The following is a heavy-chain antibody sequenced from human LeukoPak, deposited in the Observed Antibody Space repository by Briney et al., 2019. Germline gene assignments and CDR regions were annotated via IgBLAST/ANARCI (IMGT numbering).Heavy chain of an antibody. J-gene: IGHJ5*02. CDR1: GFTFSSYD. Sequence: GGSLRLSCAASGFTFSSYDMHWVRQATGKGLEWVSAIGTAGDTYYPGSVKGRFTISRENAKNSLYLQMNSLRAGDTAVYYCAKLSRRITIFGVASPLEPWGQGTLVTVSS. D-gene: IGHD3-3*01. V-gene: IGHV3-13*01. CDR3: AKLSRRITIFGVASPLEP. CDR2: IGTAGDT.